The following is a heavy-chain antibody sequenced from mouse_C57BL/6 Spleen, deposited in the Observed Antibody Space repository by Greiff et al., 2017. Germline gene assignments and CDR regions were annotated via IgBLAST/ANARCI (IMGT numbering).Heavy chain of an antibody. Sequence: DVQLVESGGGLVKPGGSLKLSCAASGFTFSSYTMSWVRQTPEKRLEWVATISGGGGNTYYPDSVKGRFTISRDNAKNTLYLQMSSMRSEDTALYYCARHDYSNYGDYAMDYWGQGTSVTVSS. V-gene: IGHV5-9*01. J-gene: IGHJ4*01. CDR2: ISGGGGNT. CDR1: GFTFSSYT. CDR3: ARHDYSNYGDYAMDY. D-gene: IGHD2-5*01.